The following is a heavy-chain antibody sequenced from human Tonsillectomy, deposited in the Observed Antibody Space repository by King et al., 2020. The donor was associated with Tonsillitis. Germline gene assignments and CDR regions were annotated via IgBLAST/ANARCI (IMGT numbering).Heavy chain of an antibody. Sequence: VQLVESGGGLVQPGGSLRLSCAASGFTFSSYAMSWVRQAPGKGPEWVSAISGSGGSTYYADSVKGRFTISRDNSKNTLYLQMNSLRAEDTAVYYCAKVAGQWLVRGGYFDYWGQGTLVTVSS. CDR2: ISGSGGST. V-gene: IGHV3-23*04. J-gene: IGHJ4*02. CDR3: AKVAGQWLVRGGYFDY. D-gene: IGHD6-19*01. CDR1: GFTFSSYA.